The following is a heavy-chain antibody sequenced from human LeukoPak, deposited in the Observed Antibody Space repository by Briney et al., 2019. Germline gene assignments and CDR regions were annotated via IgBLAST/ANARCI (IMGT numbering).Heavy chain of an antibody. CDR1: GGSFSGYY. V-gene: IGHV4-34*01. Sequence: KPSETLSLTCAVYGGSFSGYYWSWIRQPPGKGLEWIGEINHSGSTNYNPSLKSRVTISVDTSKNQFSLKLSSVTAADTAVYYCAREAEAITMIVGPGPYFDYWGQGTLVTVSS. CDR2: INHSGST. CDR3: AREAEAITMIVGPGPYFDY. J-gene: IGHJ4*02. D-gene: IGHD3-22*01.